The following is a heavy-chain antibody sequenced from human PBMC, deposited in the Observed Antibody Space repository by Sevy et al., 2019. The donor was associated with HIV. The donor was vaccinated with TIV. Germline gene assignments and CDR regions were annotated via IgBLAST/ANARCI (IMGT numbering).Heavy chain of an antibody. CDR3: ARTTVTTLSSARNNWFDP. V-gene: IGHV4-31*03. CDR1: GDSINNGDYY. D-gene: IGHD4-4*01. J-gene: IGHJ5*02. CDR2: IYYTGTT. Sequence: SETLSLTCTVSGDSINNGDYYWSWIHQHPGKGLEWIGKIYYTGTTYYNPSLKRRLRISVERSENTLSLSLRSVTAADTAVYYCARTTVTTLSSARNNWFDPWGQGTLVTVSS.